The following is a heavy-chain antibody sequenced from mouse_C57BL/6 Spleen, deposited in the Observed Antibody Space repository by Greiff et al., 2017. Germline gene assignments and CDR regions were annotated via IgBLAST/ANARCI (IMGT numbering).Heavy chain of an antibody. V-gene: IGHV5-17*01. Sequence: EVQVVESGGGLVKPGGSLKLSCAASGFTFSDYGMHWVRQAPEKGLEWVAYISSGSSTIYYADTVKGRFTISRDNAKNTLFLQMTSLRSEDTAMYYCARRDYYGSSYDAMDYWGQGTSVTVSS. D-gene: IGHD1-1*01. CDR1: GFTFSDYG. CDR2: ISSGSSTI. J-gene: IGHJ4*01. CDR3: ARRDYYGSSYDAMDY.